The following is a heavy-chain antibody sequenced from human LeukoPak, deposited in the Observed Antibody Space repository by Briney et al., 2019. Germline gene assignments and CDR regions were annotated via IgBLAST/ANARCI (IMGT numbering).Heavy chain of an antibody. V-gene: IGHV1-2*02. J-gene: IGHJ4*02. D-gene: IGHD3-22*01. Sequence: ASVKVSCKASGYTFTGYYMHWVRQALGQGLEWMGWINPNSGGTNYAQKFQGRVTMTRDTSISTAYMELSRLRSDDTAVYYCARAEYYDSSGYLDYWGQGTLVTVSS. CDR1: GYTFTGYY. CDR3: ARAEYYDSSGYLDY. CDR2: INPNSGGT.